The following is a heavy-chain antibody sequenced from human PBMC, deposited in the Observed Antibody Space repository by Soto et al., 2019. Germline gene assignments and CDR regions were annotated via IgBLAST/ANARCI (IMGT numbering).Heavy chain of an antibody. D-gene: IGHD6-6*01. Sequence: SETLSLTCTVSGGSISSYYWSWIRQPAGKGLEXXGXXYXXXXXNXXPSLKSRVTMSVDTSKNQFSLKLSSVTAADTAVYYCARVMEQLALDYWGQGTLVTVSS. CDR3: ARVMEQLALDY. CDR2: XYXXXXX. CDR1: GGSISSYY. V-gene: IGHV4-4*07. J-gene: IGHJ4*02.